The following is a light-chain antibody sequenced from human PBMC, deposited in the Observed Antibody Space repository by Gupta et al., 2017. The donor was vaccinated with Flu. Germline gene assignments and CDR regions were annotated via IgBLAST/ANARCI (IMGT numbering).Light chain of an antibody. CDR2: EVN. CDR1: VSDVTY. J-gene: IGLJ1*01. Sequence: QSVLTHPASVSVSPGQSLTIPCTGRVSDVTYVSWYQQHPGKAPKLVIYEVNNRPSGVSDRFSGSKSGNTASLTVSGLQAEDEADYYCGSHTTGTSRLFGTGTKLTVL. V-gene: IGLV2-14*01. CDR3: GSHTTGTSRL.